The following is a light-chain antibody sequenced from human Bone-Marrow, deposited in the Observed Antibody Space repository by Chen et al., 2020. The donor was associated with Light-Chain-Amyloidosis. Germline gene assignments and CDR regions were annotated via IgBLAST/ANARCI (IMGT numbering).Light chain of an antibody. J-gene: IGKJ4*01. CDR2: DAS. V-gene: IGKV3-11*01. CDR3: QQRTNWLT. Sequence: EIVLTQSPATLSLSPGERATLSCRASQSVGNYLAWYQQKPGQAPRLLIYDASNSATGIPARFSGSGSGTDFTLTISSLEPEDFAVYYCQQRTNWLTFGGGTRVEI. CDR1: QSVGNY.